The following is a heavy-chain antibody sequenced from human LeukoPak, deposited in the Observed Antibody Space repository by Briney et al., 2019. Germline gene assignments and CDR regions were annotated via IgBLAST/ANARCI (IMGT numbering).Heavy chain of an antibody. D-gene: IGHD6-13*01. J-gene: IGHJ4*02. V-gene: IGHV1-69*04. CDR2: IIPILGIA. Sequence: ASVKVSCKASGGTFSSYAISWVRQAPGQGLEWMGRIIPILGIANYAQKFQGRVTITTDESTSTAYMELSSLRSEDTAVYFCAREKIAAASFDYWGQGTLVTVSS. CDR3: AREKIAAASFDY. CDR1: GGTFSSYA.